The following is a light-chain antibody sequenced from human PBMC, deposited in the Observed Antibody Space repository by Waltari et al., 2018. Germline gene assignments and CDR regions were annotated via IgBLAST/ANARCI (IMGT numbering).Light chain of an antibody. CDR2: AAS. J-gene: IGKJ2*01. CDR1: QSISSY. Sequence: DIQMTQSPSSLSASVGDRVTITCRASQSISSYLNWYQQKPGKAPKLLIYAASSLQSGVPSRFSGSGSGTDFTLTISSLQPEDFATYYCQQSYSTPPENTFGQGPSWRSN. V-gene: IGKV1-39*01. CDR3: QQSYSTPPENT.